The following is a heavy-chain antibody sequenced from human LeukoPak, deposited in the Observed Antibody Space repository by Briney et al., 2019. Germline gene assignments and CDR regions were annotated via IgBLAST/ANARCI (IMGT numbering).Heavy chain of an antibody. D-gene: IGHD6-13*01. CDR1: GFTFNNYA. Sequence: GGSLRLSCAASGFTFNNYAVSWVRQAPGKGLQWVSAISGSGGTTDYADSVKGRFTISRDNSKNTLYLQMNSLRAEDTAVYYCARDPSRPYSSSWLDYWGQGTLVTVSS. J-gene: IGHJ4*02. CDR2: ISGSGGTT. CDR3: ARDPSRPYSSSWLDY. V-gene: IGHV3-23*01.